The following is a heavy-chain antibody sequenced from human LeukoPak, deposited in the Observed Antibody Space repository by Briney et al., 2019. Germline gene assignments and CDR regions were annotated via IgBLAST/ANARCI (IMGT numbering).Heavy chain of an antibody. Sequence: GASVTVSCKASGYTFTSYGISWVRQAPGQGLEWMGWISAYNGNTNYAQKLQGRVTMTTDTSTSTAYMELRSLRSDDTAVYYCARTHITIFGVVIPYNWFDPWGQGTLVTVSS. D-gene: IGHD3-3*01. J-gene: IGHJ5*02. CDR3: ARTHITIFGVVIPYNWFDP. CDR1: GYTFTSYG. V-gene: IGHV1-18*01. CDR2: ISAYNGNT.